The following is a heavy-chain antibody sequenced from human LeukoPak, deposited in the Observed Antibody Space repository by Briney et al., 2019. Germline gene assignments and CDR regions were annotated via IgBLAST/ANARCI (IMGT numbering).Heavy chain of an antibody. CDR3: AKAPSRSSGWSIDY. CDR2: ISNDGHNN. V-gene: IGHV3-30*18. Sequence: GGSLRLSCAASRFTFSNYGMHWVRQAPGKGLEWVAVISNDGHNNYYADSVKGRFTISRDNSKNTLYLQMSSLRADDTAVYYCAKAPSRSSGWSIDYWGQGTLVTVSS. J-gene: IGHJ4*02. D-gene: IGHD6-19*01. CDR1: RFTFSNYG.